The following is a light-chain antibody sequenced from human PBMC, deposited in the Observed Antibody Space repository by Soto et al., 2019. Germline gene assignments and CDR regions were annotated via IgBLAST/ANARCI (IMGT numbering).Light chain of an antibody. Sequence: PGERRTLSCRASQSVSSYLAWYQQKPGQAPRLLIYDASNRATGIPARFSGSGSGTDFTLTISSLEPEDFAVYYCQQRSNWHPITFGQGTRLEIK. CDR3: QQRSNWHPIT. V-gene: IGKV3-11*01. J-gene: IGKJ5*01. CDR2: DAS. CDR1: QSVSSY.